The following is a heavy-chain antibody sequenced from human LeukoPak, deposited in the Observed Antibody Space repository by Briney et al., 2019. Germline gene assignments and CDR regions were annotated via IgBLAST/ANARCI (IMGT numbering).Heavy chain of an antibody. Sequence: SQTLSLTCNVSGGSISGYHWSWIRQPPGKGLEWLGYIYYSGSSNYNPSLKSRVTISADTSKNQFSLKLSSVTAADTAVYYCARVPRSYYYYYYMDVWGKGTTVTVSS. V-gene: IGHV4-59*01. CDR2: IYYSGSS. CDR3: ARVPRSYYYYYYMDV. CDR1: GGSISGYH. J-gene: IGHJ6*03.